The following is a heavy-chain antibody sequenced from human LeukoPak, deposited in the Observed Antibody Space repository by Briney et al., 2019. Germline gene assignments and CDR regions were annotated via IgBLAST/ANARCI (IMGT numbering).Heavy chain of an antibody. V-gene: IGHV1-18*01. D-gene: IGHD2-2*01. CDR3: ARDSDIVVVPADLSLDY. Sequence: GASVKVSCKASGYTFTSYGISWVRQAPGQGLEWMGWISAYNGNTNYAQKLQGRVTMTTDTSTSTAYMELRSLRSDDTAVYYCARDSDIVVVPADLSLDYWGQGTLVTVSS. CDR2: ISAYNGNT. J-gene: IGHJ4*02. CDR1: GYTFTSYG.